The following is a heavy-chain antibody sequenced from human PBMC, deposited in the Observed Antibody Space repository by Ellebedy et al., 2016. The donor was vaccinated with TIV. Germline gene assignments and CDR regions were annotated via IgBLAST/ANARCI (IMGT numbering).Heavy chain of an antibody. CDR1: GYTFTNYG. CDR2: ISAYNGNT. V-gene: IGHV1-18*04. CDR3: ARDDYYHSSGYYYFY. Sequence: AGSVKVSCKASGYTFTNYGISWVRQAPGQGLEWIGWISAYNGNTDYAQKLQGRVTMTTDTSTSTAYMELRSLRSDDTAVYYCARDDYYHSSGYYYFYWGQGTLVTVSS. J-gene: IGHJ4*02. D-gene: IGHD3-22*01.